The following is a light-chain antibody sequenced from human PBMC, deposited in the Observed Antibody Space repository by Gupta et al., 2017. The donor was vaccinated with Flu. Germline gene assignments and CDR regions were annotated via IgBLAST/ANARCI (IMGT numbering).Light chain of an antibody. CDR3: SSYTSSSTFVV. CDR2: EVS. J-gene: IGLJ2*01. Sequence: ISWTGTSSDVGSYNRVSWYQQPPGTAPKLMIYEVSNRPSGVPDRFSGSKSVNTASLTIAGLQAEDEADYYCSSYTSSSTFVVFGGGTKLTVL. CDR1: SSDVGSYNR. V-gene: IGLV2-18*02.